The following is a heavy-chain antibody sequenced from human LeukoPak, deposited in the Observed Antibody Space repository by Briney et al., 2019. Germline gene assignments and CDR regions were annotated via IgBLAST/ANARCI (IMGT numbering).Heavy chain of an antibody. J-gene: IGHJ6*04. Sequence: PSETLSLTCTVSGGSINSRNYYWEWIRQPPGKGLEWIGYIYYSGSTYYNPSLKSRVTISIDTSKNQFSLKLSSVTAADTAVYYCARDRSGYSYGFWDVWGKGTTVTVSS. V-gene: IGHV4-39*07. D-gene: IGHD5-18*01. CDR3: ARDRSGYSYGFWDV. CDR2: IYYSGST. CDR1: GGSINSRNYY.